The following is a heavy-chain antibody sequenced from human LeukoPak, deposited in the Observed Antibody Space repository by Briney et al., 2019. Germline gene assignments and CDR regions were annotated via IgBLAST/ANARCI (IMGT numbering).Heavy chain of an antibody. CDR1: GFTFRDHY. V-gene: IGHV3-72*01. Sequence: GGSLRLSCAASGFTFRDHYMDWVRQAPGKGLEWVGRTRKKTNSYTTEYAASVKGRFSISRDDLKNSLYLQMNSLKIEDTAVYYCARIAKGVGVDHWGQGTLVTVSS. J-gene: IGHJ4*02. CDR2: TRKKTNSYTT. CDR3: ARIAKGVGVDH. D-gene: IGHD2-15*01.